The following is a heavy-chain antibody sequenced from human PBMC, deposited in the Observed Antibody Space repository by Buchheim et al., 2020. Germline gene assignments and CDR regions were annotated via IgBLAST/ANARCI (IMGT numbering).Heavy chain of an antibody. CDR3: AREMVQEIDYYYYGMDV. D-gene: IGHD3-10*01. V-gene: IGHV1-2*06. J-gene: IGHJ6*02. CDR1: GYTFTGYY. Sequence: QVQLVQSGAEVKKPGASVKVSCKASGYTFTGYYMHWVRQAPGQGLDWMGRINPNSGGPNYAQKFQGRVTMTRDTSISTAYMELSRLRSDDTAVYYCAREMVQEIDYYYYGMDVWGQGTT. CDR2: INPNSGGP.